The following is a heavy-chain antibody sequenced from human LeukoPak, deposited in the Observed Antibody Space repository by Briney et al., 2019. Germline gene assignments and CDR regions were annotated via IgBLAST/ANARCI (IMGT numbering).Heavy chain of an antibody. V-gene: IGHV4-59*10. D-gene: IGHD5-12*01. CDR3: ARQYSGYLRNWFDP. Sequence: SEILSLTCAVYGGSFSGYYWSWIRQPDGKGLEWIGRIYTSGSTNYNPSLKSRVTMSVDTSKNQFSLKLSSVTAADTAVYYCARQYSGYLRNWFDPWGQGTLVTVSS. CDR2: IYTSGST. J-gene: IGHJ5*02. CDR1: GGSFSGYY.